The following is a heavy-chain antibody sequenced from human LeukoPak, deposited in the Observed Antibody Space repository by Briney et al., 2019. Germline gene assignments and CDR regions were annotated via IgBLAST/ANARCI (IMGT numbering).Heavy chain of an antibody. Sequence: GGSLTLSCAASGFTFSSYAMSWIRHPPGKGLEWVSAISGSGGSTYYADPVKGRFTITRDNSKNTLYLEMNSLRDEETAVYYCAKVTGIDNWGQGTLVTVSS. D-gene: IGHD2-21*01. CDR3: AKVTGIDN. V-gene: IGHV3-23*01. CDR2: ISGSGGST. J-gene: IGHJ4*02. CDR1: GFTFSSYA.